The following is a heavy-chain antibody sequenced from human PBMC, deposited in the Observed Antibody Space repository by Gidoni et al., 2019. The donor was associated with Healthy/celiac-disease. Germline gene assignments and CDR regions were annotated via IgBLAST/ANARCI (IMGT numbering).Heavy chain of an antibody. Sequence: QITLKESGPTLVKPTQTLTLTCPFSGFSLSTSGVGVGWIRQPPGKALEWLALIYWNDDKRYSPSLKSRLTITKDTSKNQVVLTMTNMDPVDTATYYCAHSSKRDYVDTAMARQFDYWGQGTLVTVSS. D-gene: IGHD5-18*01. CDR2: IYWNDDK. CDR1: GFSLSTSGVG. J-gene: IGHJ4*02. V-gene: IGHV2-5*01. CDR3: AHSSKRDYVDTAMARQFDY.